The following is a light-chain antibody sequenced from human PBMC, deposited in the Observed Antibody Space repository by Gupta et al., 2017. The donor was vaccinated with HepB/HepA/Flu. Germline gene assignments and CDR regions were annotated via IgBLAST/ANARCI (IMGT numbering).Light chain of an antibody. CDR1: QSISSY. Sequence: DIQMTQSPSSLSASVGDRVTITCRASQSISSYLNWYQQKPGKAPKLLIYAASSLQSGVPSRFSGSGSGTDFTLTISRLQPEDFATYYCQHRDSTPITFGQGTLMDIK. J-gene: IGKJ5*01. V-gene: IGKV1-39*01. CDR3: QHRDSTPIT. CDR2: AAS.